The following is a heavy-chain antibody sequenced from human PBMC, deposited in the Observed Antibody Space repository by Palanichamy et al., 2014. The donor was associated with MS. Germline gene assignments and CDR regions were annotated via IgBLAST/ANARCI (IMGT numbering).Heavy chain of an antibody. CDR3: ARDKVGAAGTWTAFDI. V-gene: IGHV3-53*02. CDR1: GFTVRDNY. CDR2: IYSDGKT. Sequence: EVQLVETGGGLILPGGSLRLSCAASGFTVRDNYMTWFRQAPGKGLEWVSVIYSDGKTFYTDSVKGRFTISRDNFKNTLYLQMNSLRDDDTAVYYCARDKVGAAGTWTAFDIWGQGTMVTVSS. D-gene: IGHD6-13*01. J-gene: IGHJ3*02.